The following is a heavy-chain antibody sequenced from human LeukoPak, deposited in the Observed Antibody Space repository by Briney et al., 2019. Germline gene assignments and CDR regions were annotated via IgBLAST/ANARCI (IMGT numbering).Heavy chain of an antibody. CDR2: ISGSGGTT. CDR1: GLTFSSYA. J-gene: IGHJ4*02. CDR3: AKGVGAHEYYFDY. Sequence: GGSLRLSCAASGLTFSSYALSWVRQAPGKGREWVSAISGSGGTTYYADSVKGRFTISRDNSKNSLYLQMNSLRADDTALYYCAKGVGAHEYYFDYWGQGTLVTVSS. V-gene: IGHV3-23*01. D-gene: IGHD1-26*01.